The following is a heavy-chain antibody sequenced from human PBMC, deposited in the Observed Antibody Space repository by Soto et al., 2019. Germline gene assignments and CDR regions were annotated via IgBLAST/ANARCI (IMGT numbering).Heavy chain of an antibody. CDR3: AKERGNSFWYFDY. V-gene: IGHV3-23*01. J-gene: IGHJ4*02. CDR1: GFTFSRYA. D-gene: IGHD2-2*01. CDR2: ISGSDDST. Sequence: PGGSLRLSCAASGFTFSRYALNWVRQAPGKGLEWVSTISGSDDSTYYADSVKGRFTISRDSSKSTLFLQMSSLRAEDTAVYYCAKERGNSFWYFDYWGQGTLVTVSS.